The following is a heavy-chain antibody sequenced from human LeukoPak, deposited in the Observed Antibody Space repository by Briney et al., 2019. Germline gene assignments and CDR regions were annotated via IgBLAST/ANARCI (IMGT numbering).Heavy chain of an antibody. Sequence: GASVKVSCKASGYTFTSYAMHWVRQAPGQRLEWMGWINAGNGNTKYSQEFQGRVTITRDTSASTAYMELSSLRSDDTAVYYCARELANWGSPSSYYFDYWGQGTLVTVSS. J-gene: IGHJ4*02. CDR2: INAGNGNT. CDR1: GYTFTSYA. V-gene: IGHV1-3*01. D-gene: IGHD7-27*01. CDR3: ARELANWGSPSSYYFDY.